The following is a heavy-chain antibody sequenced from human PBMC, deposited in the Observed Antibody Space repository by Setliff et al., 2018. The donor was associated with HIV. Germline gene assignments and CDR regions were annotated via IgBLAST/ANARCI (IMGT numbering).Heavy chain of an antibody. V-gene: IGHV3-21*05. Sequence: GGSLRLSCAASGFTFSSYSMNWVRRAPGKGLEWVSYISSSSSYIYYAESVKGRFTISRDNAKNSLYLQMNSLRAEDTAVYYCASHFGYCSSTSCEGYWGQGALVTVSS. D-gene: IGHD2-2*01. CDR1: GFTFSSYS. CDR2: ISSSSSYI. CDR3: ASHFGYCSSTSCEGY. J-gene: IGHJ4*02.